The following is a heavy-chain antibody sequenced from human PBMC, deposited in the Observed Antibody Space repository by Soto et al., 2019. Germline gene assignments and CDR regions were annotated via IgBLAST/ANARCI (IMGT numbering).Heavy chain of an antibody. Sequence: EVQLVESGGGLVKPGGPFRLSCEASGFIVSKAWGTWARQAPGKGLEWVGRIKSERDGGATDYGTPVEGRFTISRDDSKSMLYLQMNSLKTEDTAIYYCTTDKSYWGQGTLVTVSA. V-gene: IGHV3-15*01. CDR1: GFIVSKAW. CDR2: IKSERDGGAT. CDR3: TTDKSY. J-gene: IGHJ4*02.